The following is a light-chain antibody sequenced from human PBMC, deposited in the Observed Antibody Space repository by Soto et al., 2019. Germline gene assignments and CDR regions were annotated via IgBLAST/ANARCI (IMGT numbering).Light chain of an antibody. V-gene: IGKV1-5*03. CDR1: QSISSW. CDR2: KAS. Sequence: DGPVTQSPSTLSASVGDRVTITCRASQSISSWLSWYQQKPGKAPKLLVYKASNLQSGVPSRFSGSGSGTEFTLTISSRQPDDFATYYCQHYDSYPWMFGQGTKVEIK. CDR3: QHYDSYPWM. J-gene: IGKJ1*01.